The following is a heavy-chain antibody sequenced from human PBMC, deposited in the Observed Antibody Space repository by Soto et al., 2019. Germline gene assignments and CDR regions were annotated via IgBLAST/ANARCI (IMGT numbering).Heavy chain of an antibody. CDR3: ARDTETLGPRANDALDI. Sequence: ASVKVSCKATGYTFSAYTMNWVRQAPGQSLEWMGWINAGSGNTKYSQNFQGRVSITRDTSASTVHMELTGLTSEDTAVYYCARDTETLGPRANDALDIWGQGTMVTVSS. J-gene: IGHJ3*02. V-gene: IGHV1-3*01. D-gene: IGHD3-3*02. CDR1: GYTFSAYT. CDR2: INAGSGNT.